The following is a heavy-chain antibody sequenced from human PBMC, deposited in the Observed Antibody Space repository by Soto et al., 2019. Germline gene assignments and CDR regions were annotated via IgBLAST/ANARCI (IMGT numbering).Heavy chain of an antibody. V-gene: IGHV3-49*03. CDR3: TKYTYTSRYAYYGMDV. Sequence: QPGGSLRLSCTTSGFTFGDYAMSWSRQAPGKGLEWVGVIRSKAYGGTTDYAASVKGRFTISRDDSKSIAYPQMNSLKSEDTGVYYCTKYTYTSRYAYYGMDVWGHGTTVTVSS. CDR2: IRSKAYGGTT. D-gene: IGHD6-13*01. CDR1: GFTFGDYA. J-gene: IGHJ6*02.